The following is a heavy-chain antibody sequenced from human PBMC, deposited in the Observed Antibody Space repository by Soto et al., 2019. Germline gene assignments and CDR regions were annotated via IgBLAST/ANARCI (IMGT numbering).Heavy chain of an antibody. CDR2: ISGSGGST. J-gene: IGHJ4*02. CDR3: AKDVSPMYYYDSSGYYDGY. D-gene: IGHD3-22*01. V-gene: IGHV3-23*01. CDR1: GFTFSSYA. Sequence: VQLLESGGGLVQPGGSLRLSCAASGFTFSSYAMSWVRQAPGKGLEWVSAISGSGGSTYYADSVKGRFTISRDNSKNTLYLQMNSLRAEDTAVYYCAKDVSPMYYYDSSGYYDGYWGQGTLVTVSS.